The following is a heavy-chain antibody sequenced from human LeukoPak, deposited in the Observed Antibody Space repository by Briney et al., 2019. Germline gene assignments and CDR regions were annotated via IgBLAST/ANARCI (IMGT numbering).Heavy chain of an antibody. CDR2: ISSSGGST. V-gene: IGHV3-23*01. J-gene: IGHJ6*02. CDR1: GFTFSSYA. Sequence: HPGGSLRLSCAASGFTFSSYAMSWVRQAPGRGLEWVSAISSSGGSTYYADSVKGRFTISRDNSKNTLYLQMNSPRAEDTAVYYCAKGQGYDYYYYGMDVWGQGTTVTVSS. D-gene: IGHD5-12*01. CDR3: AKGQGYDYYYYGMDV.